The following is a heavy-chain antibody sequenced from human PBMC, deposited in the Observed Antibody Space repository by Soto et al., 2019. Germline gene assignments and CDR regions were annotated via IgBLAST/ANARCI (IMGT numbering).Heavy chain of an antibody. V-gene: IGHV1-18*01. CDR2: ISAYNGNT. D-gene: IGHD2-21*02. J-gene: IGHJ5*02. CDR1: GYTFTSYG. CDR3: ARGEVVVTATANWFDP. Sequence: ASVKVSCKASGYTFTSYGISWVRQAPGQGLEWMGWISAYNGNTNYAQKLQGRVTMTTDTSTSTAYMELRSLRSDDTAVYYCARGEVVVTATANWFDPWGPGTLVTVS.